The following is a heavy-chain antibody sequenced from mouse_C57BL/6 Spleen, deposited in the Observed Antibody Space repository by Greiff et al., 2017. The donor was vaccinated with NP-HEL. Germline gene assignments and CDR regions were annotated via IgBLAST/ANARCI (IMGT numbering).Heavy chain of an antibody. CDR3: ARSQGYFDY. Sequence: LVKPGASVKISCKASGYAFSSSWMNWVKQRPGKGLEWIGRIYPGDGDTNYNGKFKGKATLTADKSSSTAYMQLSSLTSEDSAVYFCARSQGYFDYWGQGTTLTVSS. CDR2: IYPGDGDT. J-gene: IGHJ2*01. V-gene: IGHV1-82*01. CDR1: GYAFSSSW.